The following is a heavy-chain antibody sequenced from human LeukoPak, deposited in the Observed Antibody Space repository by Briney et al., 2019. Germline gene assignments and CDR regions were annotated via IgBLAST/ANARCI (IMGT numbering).Heavy chain of an antibody. CDR2: VHDSAGT. D-gene: IGHD6-19*01. J-gene: IGHJ4*02. V-gene: IGHV4-59*01. Sequence: SETLSLTCTVSGGSINKYYWSWIRQSPGKGLEWLGYVHDSAGTIYNPSLKSRVTISVDTSKNQFSLKLSSVTAADTAVYYCARAPHSGWYGGDYWGQGTLVTVSS. CDR1: GGSINKYY. CDR3: ARAPHSGWYGGDY.